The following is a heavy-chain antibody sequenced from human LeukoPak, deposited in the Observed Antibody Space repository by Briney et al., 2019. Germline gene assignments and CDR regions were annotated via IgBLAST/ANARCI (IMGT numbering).Heavy chain of an antibody. CDR3: VRQSFTRDYFGGYY. V-gene: IGHV4-39*01. J-gene: IGHJ4*02. D-gene: IGHD2/OR15-2a*01. Sequence: PSETLSLTCSVSDFSINSSDYYWGWIRQTPGKGLEWIASTSYTGNTYHNPSLESRVLISVDTSKNQFSLRLTSVSAADTAVYYCVRQSFTRDYFGGYYWGRGTLVTVSS. CDR1: DFSINSSDYY. CDR2: TSYTGNT.